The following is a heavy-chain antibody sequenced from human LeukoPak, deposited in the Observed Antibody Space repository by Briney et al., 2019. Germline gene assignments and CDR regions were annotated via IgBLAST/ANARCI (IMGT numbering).Heavy chain of an antibody. CDR3: ARGEAAGFGHWFDP. J-gene: IGHJ5*02. Sequence: SQTLSLTCAISGDSVPSNSAAWNWIRQSPSRGLEWLGRTYYRSKWYNDYAVSVKSRITINPDTSKNQFPLQLNSVTPEDTAVYYCARGEAAGFGHWFDPWGQGTLVTVSS. CDR1: GDSVPSNSAA. CDR2: TYYRSKWYN. V-gene: IGHV6-1*01. D-gene: IGHD6-13*01.